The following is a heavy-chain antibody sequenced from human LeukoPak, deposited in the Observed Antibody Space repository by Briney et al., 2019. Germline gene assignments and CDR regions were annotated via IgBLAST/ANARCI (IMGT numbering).Heavy chain of an antibody. J-gene: IGHJ4*02. V-gene: IGHV3-23*01. D-gene: IGHD3-22*01. CDR3: ATVGYYNDSSGYYLDYFDY. CDR1: GFTFSSYG. CDR2: ISGSGDST. Sequence: GGTLRLSCAASGFTFSSYGMSWVRQAPGKGLEWVSAISGSGDSTYYADSVKGRFTISRDNSKNTLYLQMNSLRAEDTAVYYCATVGYYNDSSGYYLDYFDYWGQGTLVTVSS.